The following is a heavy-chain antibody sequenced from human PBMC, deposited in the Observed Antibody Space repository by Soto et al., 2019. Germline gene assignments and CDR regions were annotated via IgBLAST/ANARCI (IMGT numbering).Heavy chain of an antibody. CDR1: GGTFSSYA. CDR3: ARDRSSEEEPFDY. D-gene: IGHD6-6*01. CDR2: IIPIFGTT. J-gene: IGHJ4*02. V-gene: IGHV1-69*13. Sequence: AASVKVSCKASGGTFSSYAISWVRQAPGQGLEWMGGIIPIFGTTNYAQNFQGRVTITADESTSTAYMDLSGLRSEDTAVYYCARDRSSEEEPFDYWGQGTLVTVS.